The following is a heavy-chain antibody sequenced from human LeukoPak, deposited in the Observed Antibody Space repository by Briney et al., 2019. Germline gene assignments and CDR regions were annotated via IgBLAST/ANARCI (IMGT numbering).Heavy chain of an antibody. CDR1: GFTFSSYA. Sequence: GGSLRLSCAASGFTFSSYAMSWVRQAPGKGLEWVSASSGSGGSTYYEDSVKGRFTISRDNSKNTLYLQMNSLRAEDTAVYYCAKVPYSSSYFDYWGQGTLVTVSS. CDR2: SSGSGGST. D-gene: IGHD6-13*01. CDR3: AKVPYSSSYFDY. J-gene: IGHJ4*02. V-gene: IGHV3-23*01.